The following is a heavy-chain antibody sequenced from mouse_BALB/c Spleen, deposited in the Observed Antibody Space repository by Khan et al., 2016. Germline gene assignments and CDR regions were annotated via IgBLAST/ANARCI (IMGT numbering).Heavy chain of an antibody. V-gene: IGHV1-80*01. Sequence: QVQLKQSGAELVRPGSSVKISCKASGYAFSGYWMNWVKQTPGQGLEWIGQIYPGDGDTNYNGKFKGKATLTADKSSSTAYMQLSSLTSEDSAVYFCARGTPFASWGQGTLVTVSA. J-gene: IGHJ3*01. CDR2: IYPGDGDT. CDR3: ARGTPFAS. D-gene: IGHD2-14*01. CDR1: GYAFSGYW.